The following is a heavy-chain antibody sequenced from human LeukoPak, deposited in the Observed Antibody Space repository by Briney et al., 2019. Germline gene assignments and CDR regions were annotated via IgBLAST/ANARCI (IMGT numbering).Heavy chain of an antibody. CDR1: GFTFSSYV. D-gene: IGHD6-6*01. Sequence: GGSLRLSCAASGFTFSSYVMDWVRQAPGKGLQWVSVISGSGGSTHYADSVKGRFTISRDNSKNTLCLQMNSLRAEDTAVYYCAILYSSSSGVDYWGQGTLVTVSS. V-gene: IGHV3-23*01. CDR3: AILYSSSSGVDY. J-gene: IGHJ4*02. CDR2: ISGSGGST.